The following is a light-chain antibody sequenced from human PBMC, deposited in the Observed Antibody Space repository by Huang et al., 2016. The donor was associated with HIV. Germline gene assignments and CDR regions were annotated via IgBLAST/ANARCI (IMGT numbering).Light chain of an antibody. CDR3: MQALQTPT. J-gene: IGKJ2*01. Sequence: DIVMTQSPLSLPVTPGEPASISCRSSQSLLHGTGYNYLDWYVQKPGHSPQLLIYLGSNRASGVPGRFSASGSGTDFTLKISRVEAEDVGVYFCMQALQTPTFGQGTRLEIK. CDR1: QSLLHGTGYNY. CDR2: LGS. V-gene: IGKV2-28*01.